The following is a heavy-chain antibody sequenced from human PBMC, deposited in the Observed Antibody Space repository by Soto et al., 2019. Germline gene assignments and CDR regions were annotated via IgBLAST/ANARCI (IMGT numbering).Heavy chain of an antibody. CDR3: ATLPPRIVVTLLPIPS. Sequence: GSLRLSCAASGFTFSSYSMNWVRQAPGKGLEWIGSIHYSGSTYYNPSLKSRVTISVDTSKNQFSLKLSSVTAADTAVYYCATLPPRIVVTLLPIPSWGQGIQVTVSS. J-gene: IGHJ5*02. CDR1: GFTFSSYSMN. CDR2: IHYSGST. V-gene: IGHV4-59*05. D-gene: IGHD2-21*01.